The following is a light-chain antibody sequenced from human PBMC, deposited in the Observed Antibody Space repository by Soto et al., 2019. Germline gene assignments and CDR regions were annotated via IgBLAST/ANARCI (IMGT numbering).Light chain of an antibody. J-gene: IGKJ1*01. CDR1: QSISSW. CDR2: DAS. V-gene: IGKV1-5*01. CDR3: QQFSVFPWT. Sequence: DIQMTQSPSTLSASVGDRVTITCRSSQSISSWLAWYQQKPGKAPKLVIFDASRLESGVPSRFSGSGSGTEFTLTISSLQPDDFATYFCQQFSVFPWTFGQGTKVDIK.